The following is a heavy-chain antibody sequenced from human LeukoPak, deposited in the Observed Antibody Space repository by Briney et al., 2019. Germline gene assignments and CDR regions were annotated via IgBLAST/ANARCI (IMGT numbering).Heavy chain of an antibody. CDR1: GDSISSGDYY. CDR3: ATLGYSYGTDY. J-gene: IGHJ4*02. Sequence: SETLSLTCTVSGDSISSGDYYWSWIRQPAGKGLEWIGRISSSGSTNYNPSLRSRVTISVDTSKNQFSLKLSSVTAADTAVYYCATLGYSYGTDYWGQGTLVTVSS. V-gene: IGHV4-61*02. D-gene: IGHD5-18*01. CDR2: ISSSGST.